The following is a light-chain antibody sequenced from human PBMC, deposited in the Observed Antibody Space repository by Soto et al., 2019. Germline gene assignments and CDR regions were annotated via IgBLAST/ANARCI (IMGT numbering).Light chain of an antibody. CDR1: QSISSW. V-gene: IGKV1-5*01. CDR3: QHYNSYSEA. J-gene: IGKJ1*01. Sequence: DIQMTQSPSTLSASVGDRVTITCRASQSISSWLAWYQQKPGKAPNLLIYDVSSLESGVSSRFSGSGSGTEFTLTISSLQPDDFATYYCQHYNSYSEAFGQGTKVELK. CDR2: DVS.